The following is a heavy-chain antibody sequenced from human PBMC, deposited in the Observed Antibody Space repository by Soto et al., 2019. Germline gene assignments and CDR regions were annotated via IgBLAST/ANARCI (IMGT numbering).Heavy chain of an antibody. Sequence: QVPLVQSGAEVKKPVASVKVSCKASGYTFTSYGIIWVRQAPGQGLEWMGWISAYNDNTNYAQKLQGRANMTTDTSTSTAYMELRSLRTDDTAGYYCERDVLYYYDSSGYLCYWGQGTLVTVSS. CDR2: ISAYNDNT. CDR3: ERDVLYYYDSSGYLCY. CDR1: GYTFTSYG. V-gene: IGHV1-18*01. D-gene: IGHD3-22*01. J-gene: IGHJ4*02.